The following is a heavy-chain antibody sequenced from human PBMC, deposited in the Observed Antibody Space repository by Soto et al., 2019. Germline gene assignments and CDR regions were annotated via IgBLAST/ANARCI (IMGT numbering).Heavy chain of an antibody. CDR2: INHSGST. CDR1: GGSFSGYY. Sequence: QVQLQQWGAGLLKPSETLSLTCAVYGGSFSGYYWSWIRQPPGKGLEWIGEINHSGSTNYNPSLNSRVTISVDTSKNQFSLKLSSVTAADTAVYYCAREPRYYDFWSGYPLPSAARYYYMDVWGKGTTVTVSS. D-gene: IGHD3-3*01. J-gene: IGHJ6*03. CDR3: AREPRYYDFWSGYPLPSAARYYYMDV. V-gene: IGHV4-34*01.